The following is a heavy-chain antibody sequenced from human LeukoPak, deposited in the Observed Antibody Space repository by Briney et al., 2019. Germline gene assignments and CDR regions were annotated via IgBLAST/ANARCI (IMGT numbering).Heavy chain of an antibody. J-gene: IGHJ3*02. D-gene: IGHD3-16*02. CDR2: FFYSGST. Sequence: SETLSLTCTVSGGSFNNYYWSWLRQPPGKGLKWIGYFFYSGSTNYNPSFKSRVTISVDTSKNQFSLKVSSVTTADTAVYYCARSDTLGGVVAFDAFDTWGLGTMVTVSS. CDR1: GGSFNNYY. V-gene: IGHV4-59*01. CDR3: ARSDTLGGVVAFDAFDT.